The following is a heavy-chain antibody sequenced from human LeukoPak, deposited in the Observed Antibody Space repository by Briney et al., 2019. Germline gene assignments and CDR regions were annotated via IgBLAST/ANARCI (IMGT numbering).Heavy chain of an antibody. D-gene: IGHD3-3*01. Sequence: SVKVSCKSSGGTFSSYAISWVRQGPGQGLEWMGGIIPIFGTANYAQKFQGRVTITADESTSTAYMELSSLRSEDTAVYYCARARNYDFWSGLYYYYGMDVWGQGTTVTVSS. CDR1: GGTFSSYA. CDR2: IIPIFGTA. V-gene: IGHV1-69*13. CDR3: ARARNYDFWSGLYYYYGMDV. J-gene: IGHJ6*02.